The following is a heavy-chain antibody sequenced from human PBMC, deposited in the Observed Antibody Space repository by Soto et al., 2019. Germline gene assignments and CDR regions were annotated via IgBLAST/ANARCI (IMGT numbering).Heavy chain of an antibody. D-gene: IGHD6-13*01. CDR3: ARDNEDSSSWYEPSHFDY. CDR1: GFTFSSYA. Sequence: GSLRLSCAASGFTFSSYAMHWVRQAPGKGLEWVAVISYDGSNKYYADSVEGRFTISRDNSKNTLYLQMNSLRAEDTAVYYCARDNEDSSSWYEPSHFDYWGQGTLVTVSS. CDR2: ISYDGSNK. J-gene: IGHJ4*02. V-gene: IGHV3-30-3*01.